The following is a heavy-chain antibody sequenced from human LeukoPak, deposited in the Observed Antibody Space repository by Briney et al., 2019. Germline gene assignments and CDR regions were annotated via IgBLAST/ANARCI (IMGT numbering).Heavy chain of an antibody. CDR2: ISWNSGSI. V-gene: IGHV3-9*03. Sequence: PGRSLRLSCAASGFTFDDYAMHWVQQAPGKGLEWVSGISWNSGSIGYADSVKGRFTISRDNAKNSLYLQMNSLRAEDMALYYCAKGAFHYDFWSGYFDNWFDPWGQGTLVTVSS. J-gene: IGHJ5*02. D-gene: IGHD3-3*01. CDR1: GFTFDDYA. CDR3: AKGAFHYDFWSGYFDNWFDP.